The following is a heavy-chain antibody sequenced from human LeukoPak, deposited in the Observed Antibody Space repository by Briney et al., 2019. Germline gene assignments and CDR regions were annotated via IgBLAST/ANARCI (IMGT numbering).Heavy chain of an antibody. CDR3: AKYVSAKGPPYGLDV. J-gene: IGHJ6*02. CDR1: GFTFSGYS. V-gene: IGHV3-23*01. Sequence: GGSLRLSCAASGFTFSGYSMNWVRQAPGKGLEWVSGISASGGSTYYADSVKGRFTISRDNSKNTLYLQMNSLRAEDTAIYYCAKYVSAKGPPYGLDVWGQGTTVTVSS. CDR2: ISASGGST. D-gene: IGHD2/OR15-2a*01.